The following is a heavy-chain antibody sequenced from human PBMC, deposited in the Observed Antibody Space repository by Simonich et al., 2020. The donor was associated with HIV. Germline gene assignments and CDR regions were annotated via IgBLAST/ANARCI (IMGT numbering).Heavy chain of an antibody. CDR3: ARLTAGGLGEYFQH. Sequence: QVQLQQWGAGLLKPSETLSLTCAVYGGSFRGYYWSWIRQPPGEGLEWIGEINHSGSTNYNPSLKSRVTISVDPSKNQFSLKLSSVTAADTAVYYCARLTAGGLGEYFQHWGQGTLVTVSS. CDR2: INHSGST. V-gene: IGHV4-34*01. J-gene: IGHJ1*01. D-gene: IGHD6-13*01. CDR1: GGSFRGYY.